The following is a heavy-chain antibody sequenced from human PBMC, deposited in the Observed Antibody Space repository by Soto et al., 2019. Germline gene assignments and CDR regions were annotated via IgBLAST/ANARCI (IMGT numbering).Heavy chain of an antibody. CDR3: AKDRQFRSYYESAGHYNN. V-gene: IGHV3-23*01. J-gene: IGHJ4*02. CDR2: ISGSGAIT. D-gene: IGHD3-9*01. Sequence: EVQLLESGGGLVQPGGSLRLSCVASGFTFKNYDMRWVRQAPGKGLEWVSGISGSGAITYYADSVRGRFTISRDNYKNTLYLQLNSLGAAYTAIYYCAKDRQFRSYYESAGHYNNWGQGTLVTVSS. CDR1: GFTFKNYD.